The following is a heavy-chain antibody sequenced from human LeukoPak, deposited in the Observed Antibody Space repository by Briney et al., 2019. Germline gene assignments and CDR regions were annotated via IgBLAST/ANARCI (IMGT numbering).Heavy chain of an antibody. D-gene: IGHD1-26*01. Sequence: GGSLRLSCAASGFTFRTYALRWVRQAPAKGLGWVSFISINGIKKYYADSVKGRFTITRDNSKNTLYLQMNSLRAEDTAVDYCARGGSYLSAFDIWGQGTMVTVSS. J-gene: IGHJ3*02. CDR2: ISINGIKK. CDR1: GFTFRTYA. CDR3: ARGGSYLSAFDI. V-gene: IGHV3-33*08.